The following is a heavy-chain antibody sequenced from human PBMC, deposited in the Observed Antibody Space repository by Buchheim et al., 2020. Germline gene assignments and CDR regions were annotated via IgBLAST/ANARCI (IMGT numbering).Heavy chain of an antibody. CDR3: ARAGCCGSTVTTWTFDY. J-gene: IGHJ4*02. V-gene: IGHV3-7*04. CDR1: GFTFSSYW. CDR2: IKQDGSEK. D-gene: IGHD4-11*01. Sequence: EVQLVESGGGLVQPGGSLRLSCAASGFTFSSYWMSWVRQAPGKGLEWVANIKQDGSEKYYVDSVKGRFTISRDNAKNSLYLQMNSLRAEDTAVYYCARAGCCGSTVTTWTFDYWGQGTL.